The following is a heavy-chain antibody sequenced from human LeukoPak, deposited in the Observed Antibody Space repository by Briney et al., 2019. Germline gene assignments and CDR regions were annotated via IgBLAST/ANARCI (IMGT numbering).Heavy chain of an antibody. CDR3: ATSTVTTQGYYYGMDV. CDR1: GYTFTGYY. V-gene: IGHV1-2*04. J-gene: IGHJ6*02. CDR2: INPNSGGT. D-gene: IGHD4-17*01. Sequence: ASVKVSCKASGYTFTGYYMHWVRQAPGQGLEWMGWINPNSGGTNYAQKFQGWVTMTRDTSISTAYMELSRLRSDDTAVYYCATSTVTTQGYYYGMDVWGQGTTVTVSS.